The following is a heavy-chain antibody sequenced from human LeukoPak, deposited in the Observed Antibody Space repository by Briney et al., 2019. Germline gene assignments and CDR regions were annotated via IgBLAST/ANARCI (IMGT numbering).Heavy chain of an antibody. CDR1: GGSISSGGYS. Sequence: SETLSLTCAVSGGSISSGGYSWSWIRQPLGKGLEWIGYIYYSGSTYYNPSLKSRVTISVDTSKNQFSLKLSSVTAADTAVYYCARAKRAYGFPYDYWGQGTLVTVSS. D-gene: IGHD3-3*01. J-gene: IGHJ4*02. CDR3: ARAKRAYGFPYDY. CDR2: IYYSGST. V-gene: IGHV4-30-4*07.